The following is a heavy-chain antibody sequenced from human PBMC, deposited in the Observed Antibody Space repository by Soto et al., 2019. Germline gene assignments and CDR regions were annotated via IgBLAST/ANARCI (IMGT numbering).Heavy chain of an antibody. D-gene: IGHD3-16*02. J-gene: IGHJ4*02. CDR1: GFGFGDYY. Sequence: PLVESGGGLVKPGGSLRLSCAASGFGFGDYYMAWIRQAPGKGLEWVSHISSNSATIYYADSVKGRFTISRDNAKNSLYLQMNGLRAEDTAVYYCARLYPLDYWGQGTLVTVSS. CDR2: ISSNSATI. CDR3: ARLYPLDY. V-gene: IGHV3-11*01.